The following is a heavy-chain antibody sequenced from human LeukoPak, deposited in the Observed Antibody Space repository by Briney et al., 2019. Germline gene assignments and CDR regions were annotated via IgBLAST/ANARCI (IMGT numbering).Heavy chain of an antibody. CDR3: ARDWIYDFWSGYSGPDFDY. Sequence: GGSLRLSCAASGFTFSSYWMSWVRQAPGKGLEWVANIKQDGSEKYYVDSVKGRFTISRDNAKNSLYLQMNSLRAEDTAVYYCARDWIYDFWSGYSGPDFDYWGQGTLVTVSS. CDR2: IKQDGSEK. V-gene: IGHV3-7*01. CDR1: GFTFSSYW. D-gene: IGHD3-3*01. J-gene: IGHJ4*02.